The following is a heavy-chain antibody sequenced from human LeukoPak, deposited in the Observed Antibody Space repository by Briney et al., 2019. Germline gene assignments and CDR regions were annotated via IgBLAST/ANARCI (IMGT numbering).Heavy chain of an antibody. CDR2: IKADGSEK. V-gene: IGHV3-7*01. CDR3: ASVTNSDV. CDR1: GFIFSNYW. D-gene: IGHD1-1*01. J-gene: IGHJ6*02. Sequence: GGSLRLSCVASGFIFSNYWMSWVRQAPGKGLEWVATIKADGSEKYYVDSVRGRFTISRDNAQKSLYPQMNSLRAEDTAVYYCASVTNSDVWGQGTTVIVSS.